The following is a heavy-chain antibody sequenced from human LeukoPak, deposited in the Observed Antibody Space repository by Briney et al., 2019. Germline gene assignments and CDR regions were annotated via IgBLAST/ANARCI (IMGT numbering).Heavy chain of an antibody. V-gene: IGHV2-5*01. Sequence: SGPTLVNPTQTLTLTCTFSGFSLSTRGVGVGWIRQPPGKALEWLALIYWNDDKRYSPSLKSRLTITKDTSKNQVVLTMTNMDPVGTATYYCAHTTTVVTVDYWGQGTLVTVSS. CDR2: IYWNDDK. J-gene: IGHJ4*02. CDR1: GFSLSTRGVG. D-gene: IGHD4-23*01. CDR3: AHTTTVVTVDY.